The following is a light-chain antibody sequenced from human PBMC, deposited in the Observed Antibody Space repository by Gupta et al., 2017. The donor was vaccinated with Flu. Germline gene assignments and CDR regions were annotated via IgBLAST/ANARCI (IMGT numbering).Light chain of an antibody. J-gene: IGKJ2*01. CDR3: QQRSNWPVT. V-gene: IGKV3-11*01. CDR1: QSVSRY. Sequence: IVLTQSPATLSLSPEESATLSCRSSQSVSRYLAWYQQKLGQAPRLLIYDASNRATGIPARFSGSGSETDFTLTISSLEPEDFAVYYCQQRSNWPVTFGQGTKLEIK. CDR2: DAS.